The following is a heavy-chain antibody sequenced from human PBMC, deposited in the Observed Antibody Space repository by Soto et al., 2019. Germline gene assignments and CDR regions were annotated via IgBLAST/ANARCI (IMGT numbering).Heavy chain of an antibody. V-gene: IGHV4-59*08. J-gene: IGHJ5*02. Sequence: SETLSLTCTVSGGSISSYYWSWIRQPPGKGLEWIGYIYYSGSTNYNPSLKSRVTISVDTSKNQFSLKLSSVTAADTAAYYCARHGAMVRGGGSNWFDPWGQGTLVPVSS. D-gene: IGHD3-10*01. CDR2: IYYSGST. CDR1: GGSISSYY. CDR3: ARHGAMVRGGGSNWFDP.